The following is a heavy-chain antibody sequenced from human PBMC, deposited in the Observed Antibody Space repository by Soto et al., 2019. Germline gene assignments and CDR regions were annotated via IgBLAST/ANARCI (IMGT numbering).Heavy chain of an antibody. CDR1: GFTFSSYS. Sequence: GGSLRLSCAASGFTFSSYSMNWVRQAPGKGLEWVSFISSSSSTIYYADSVKGRFTISRDNAKNSLYLQVNSLRDQDTAVYYCARAGYRYGYDVADFWGQGTLVTVSS. CDR2: ISSSSSTI. D-gene: IGHD5-18*01. CDR3: ARAGYRYGYDVADF. J-gene: IGHJ4*02. V-gene: IGHV3-48*02.